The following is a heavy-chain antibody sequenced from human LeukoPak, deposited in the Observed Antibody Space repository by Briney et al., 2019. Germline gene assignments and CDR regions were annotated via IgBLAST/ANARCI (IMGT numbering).Heavy chain of an antibody. D-gene: IGHD3-22*01. Sequence: GGSLRLSCSASGFTFSRFAMTWVRHLPGKGLEWVSTISGNGLQTFYADSVKGRFSVSRDNSVNIVYLQMDSLGADDSALYSCAKDANYLDSSGYFIPFDYWGPGTLVTVAS. CDR1: GFTFSRFA. CDR2: ISGNGLQT. V-gene: IGHV3-23*01. J-gene: IGHJ4*02. CDR3: AKDANYLDSSGYFIPFDY.